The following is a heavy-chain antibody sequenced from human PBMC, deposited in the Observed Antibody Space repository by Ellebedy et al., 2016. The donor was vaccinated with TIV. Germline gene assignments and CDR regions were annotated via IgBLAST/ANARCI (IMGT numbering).Heavy chain of an antibody. CDR3: ARRDNKQRWYYDI. V-gene: IGHV5-51*01. CDR2: IYPGDSDT. CDR1: GYSFTAYW. Sequence: GESLKISCKVSGYSFTAYWIVWVRQMPGKGLEWMGIIYPGDSDTRYSPSFQGQVTMSVDKSINTAYLQWISLRASDTAIYYCARRDNKQRWYYDIWGRGTLVTVSS. J-gene: IGHJ2*01. D-gene: IGHD6-25*01.